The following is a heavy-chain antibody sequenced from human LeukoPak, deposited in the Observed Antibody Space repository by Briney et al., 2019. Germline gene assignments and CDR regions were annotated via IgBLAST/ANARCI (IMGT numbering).Heavy chain of an antibody. CDR2: IYHSGST. D-gene: IGHD3-10*01. J-gene: IGHJ3*02. CDR3: ATGGLLRPNAFDI. CDR1: GGSISSSNW. V-gene: IGHV4-4*02. Sequence: SETLSLTGAVSGGSISSSNWWSWVRQPPGKGLEWIGEIYHSGSTNYNPSLKSRVTISVDKSKNQFSLKLSSVTAADTAVYYCATGGLLRPNAFDIWGQGTMVTVSS.